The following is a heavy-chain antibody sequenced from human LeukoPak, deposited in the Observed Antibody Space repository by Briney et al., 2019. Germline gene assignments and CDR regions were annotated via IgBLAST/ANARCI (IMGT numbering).Heavy chain of an antibody. Sequence: GSLLLSCAASGFTFSSYSMNWVRQAPGKGLEWVSSISSSSSYIYYADSVKGRFTISRDNAKNSLYLQMNRLRAEDTAVYYCARPYSGSYPDAFDIWGQGTMVTVSS. CDR1: GFTFSSYS. CDR3: ARPYSGSYPDAFDI. V-gene: IGHV3-21*01. CDR2: ISSSSSYI. J-gene: IGHJ3*02. D-gene: IGHD1-26*01.